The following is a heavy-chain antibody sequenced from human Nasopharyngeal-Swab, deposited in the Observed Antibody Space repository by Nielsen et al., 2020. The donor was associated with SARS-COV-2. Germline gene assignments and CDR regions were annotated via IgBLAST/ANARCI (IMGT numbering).Heavy chain of an antibody. V-gene: IGHV1-3*01. J-gene: IGHJ5*02. CDR3: ARDLWSSSSWYALELTRGIDP. D-gene: IGHD6-13*01. Sequence: WVRQAPGQTLEWMGWINAGNGNTKYSQKFQGRVTITRDTSASTAYMELSSLRSEDTAVYYCARDLWSSSSWYALELTRGIDPWGQGTLVTVSS. CDR2: INAGNGNT.